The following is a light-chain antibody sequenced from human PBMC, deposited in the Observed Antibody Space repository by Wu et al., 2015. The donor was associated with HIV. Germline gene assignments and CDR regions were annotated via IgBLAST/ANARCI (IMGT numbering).Light chain of an antibody. CDR2: GAS. J-gene: IGKJ1*01. CDR3: QQYGASPRT. Sequence: EIVLTQSPGTLSLSPGERVTLSCRASQSISSNYLAWHQQKPGQSPRLIIYGASSRATGIPDRFSGSGSGTDFTLTVDRLEPEDFAVYFCQQYGASPRTFGQGTEGG. CDR1: QSISSNY. V-gene: IGKV3-20*01.